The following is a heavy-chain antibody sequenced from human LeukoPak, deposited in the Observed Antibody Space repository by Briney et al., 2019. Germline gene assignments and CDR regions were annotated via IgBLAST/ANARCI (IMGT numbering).Heavy chain of an antibody. CDR3: ARGGYPPDDAFDI. D-gene: IGHD5-12*01. Sequence: PGGSLRPSCAASGFTFSDHYMDWVRQAPGKGLEWVGRTRNKANSYTTEYAASVRGRFTISRDDSKNSLYLQMNSLKTEDTAVYYCARGGYPPDDAFDIWGQGTMVTVSS. J-gene: IGHJ3*02. V-gene: IGHV3-72*01. CDR2: TRNKANSYTT. CDR1: GFTFSDHY.